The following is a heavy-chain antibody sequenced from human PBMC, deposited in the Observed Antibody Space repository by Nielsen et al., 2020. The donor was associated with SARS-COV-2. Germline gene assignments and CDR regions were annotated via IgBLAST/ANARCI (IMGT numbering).Heavy chain of an antibody. D-gene: IGHD3-22*01. CDR1: GYTLTNYG. J-gene: IGHJ4*02. CDR2: ITTYNVKT. CDR3: AREGGLVMVNAIDH. Sequence: ASVKVSCKASGYTLTNYGISWVRQAPGQGLEWMGWITTYNVKTNYAQKLQGRVTMTTDTSTNTAYMELRSLRSDDKAVYYCAREGGLVMVNAIDHWGQGTLVTVSS. V-gene: IGHV1-18*01.